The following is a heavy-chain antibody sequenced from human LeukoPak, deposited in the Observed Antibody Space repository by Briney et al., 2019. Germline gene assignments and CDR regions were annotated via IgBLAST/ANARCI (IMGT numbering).Heavy chain of an antibody. J-gene: IGHJ4*02. D-gene: IGHD5-24*01. CDR3: ARGGRDGYNSREFDY. CDR2: IYYSGST. CDR1: GGSISSYY. Sequence: SETLSLTCTVSGGSISSYYWSWIRQPPGKRLEWIGYIYYSGSTNYNPSLKSRVTISVGTSKNQFSLKLSSVTAADTAVYYCARGGRDGYNSREFDYWGQGTLVTVSS. V-gene: IGHV4-59*01.